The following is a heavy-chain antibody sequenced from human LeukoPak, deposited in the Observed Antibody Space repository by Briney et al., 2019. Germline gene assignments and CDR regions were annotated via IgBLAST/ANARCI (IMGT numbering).Heavy chain of an antibody. CDR1: GYTFTGYY. CDR3: ARGWELVRFDS. Sequence: ASVTVSCKSSGYTFTGYYMHWVRQAPGPGLEWMGGINPNSGGTKYAQNFQGRVTMTRNTSISTAYMELSRLSSDDTAVYYCARGWELVRFDSWGQGSLVTVSS. D-gene: IGHD1-26*01. J-gene: IGHJ4*02. CDR2: INPNSGGT. V-gene: IGHV1-2*02.